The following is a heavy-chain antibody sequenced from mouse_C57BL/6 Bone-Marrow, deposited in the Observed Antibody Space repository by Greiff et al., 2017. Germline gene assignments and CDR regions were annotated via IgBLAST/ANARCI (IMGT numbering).Heavy chain of an antibody. CDR1: GYTFTSYW. CDR2: IYPGNSDT. Sequence: VHVKQSGTVLARPGASVTMSCKTSGYTFTSYWMHWVKQRPGQGLEWIGAIYPGNSDTSYNQKFKGKAKLTAVTSASTAYMELSSLTNEDSAVYYCTIYYGSSAWFAYWGQGTLVTVSA. J-gene: IGHJ3*01. D-gene: IGHD1-1*01. CDR3: TIYYGSSAWFAY. V-gene: IGHV1-5*01.